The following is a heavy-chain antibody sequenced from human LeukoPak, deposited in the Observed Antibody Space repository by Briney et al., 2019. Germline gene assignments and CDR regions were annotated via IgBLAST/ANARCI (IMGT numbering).Heavy chain of an antibody. CDR3: VMGFRTAD. Sequence: GSLRLSCAASGFSFSSYWMTWVRQAPGKGLEWVASIKQDESEKNYVDSVKGRFTISRDNAKNSLYLQMNSLRAEDTAVYYCVMGFRTADWGQGTLVTVSS. CDR1: GFSFSSYW. D-gene: IGHD1-1*01. J-gene: IGHJ4*02. CDR2: IKQDESEK. V-gene: IGHV3-7*04.